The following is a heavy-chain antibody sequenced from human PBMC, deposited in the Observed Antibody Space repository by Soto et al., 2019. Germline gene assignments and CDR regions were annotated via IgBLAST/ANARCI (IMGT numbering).Heavy chain of an antibody. J-gene: IGHJ4*02. D-gene: IGHD6-19*01. V-gene: IGHV3-7*03. Sequence: GGTLRLSCVASGFTFISSFMGWVRQAPGKGLEWVANINQDGGGTYYVDSVEGRFTISRDNAKDSLYLQMNSLRGEDTAVYYCARYFRGSGRYFFDYWGQGTLVTVSS. CDR2: INQDGGGT. CDR1: GFTFISSF. CDR3: ARYFRGSGRYFFDY.